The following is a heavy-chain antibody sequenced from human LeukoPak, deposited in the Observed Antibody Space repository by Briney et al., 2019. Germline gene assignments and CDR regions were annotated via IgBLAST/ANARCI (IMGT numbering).Heavy chain of an antibody. CDR1: GFTFSSYG. V-gene: IGHV3-30*18. J-gene: IGHJ4*02. Sequence: SGGSLRLSCAASGFTFSSYGMHWVRQAPGKGLEWVAVISYGGRNKYYADSVKGRFTISRDNSKNTLHLQMNSLRAEDTAVYYCANGEPKNYWGQGTLVTVSS. CDR2: ISYGGRNK. CDR3: ANGEPKNY. D-gene: IGHD3-10*01.